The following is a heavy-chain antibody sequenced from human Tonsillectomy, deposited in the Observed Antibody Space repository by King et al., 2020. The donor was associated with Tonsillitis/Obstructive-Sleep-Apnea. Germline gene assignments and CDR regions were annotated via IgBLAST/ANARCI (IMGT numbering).Heavy chain of an antibody. CDR1: GYSFTNYW. J-gene: IGHJ4*02. CDR2: IYPGDSDT. V-gene: IGHV5-51*01. D-gene: IGHD2-2*01. CDR3: ASTLEDQLLAYYFHY. Sequence: DVQLVESGAEVKKPGESLKISCKGSGYSFTNYWIGWVRQMPGKGLECMGIIYPGDSDTRYSPSFQGQVTISADKSINTACLQWNSLKASDTAMYYCASTLEDQLLAYYFHYWGQGTLVTVSS.